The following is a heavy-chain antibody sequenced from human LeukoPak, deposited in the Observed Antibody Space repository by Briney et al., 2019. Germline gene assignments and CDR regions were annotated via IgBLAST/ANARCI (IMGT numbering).Heavy chain of an antibody. J-gene: IGHJ4*02. CDR1: GFTFSNYW. Sequence: GGSLRLSCAASGFTFSNYWMHWVRQAPGKGLEWVSVIYSGGSTYYADSVKGRFTISRDNSKNTLYLQMNSLRAEDTAVYYCARDSLFDYWGQGTLVTVSS. CDR2: IYSGGST. V-gene: IGHV3-66*02. D-gene: IGHD2-21*01. CDR3: ARDSLFDY.